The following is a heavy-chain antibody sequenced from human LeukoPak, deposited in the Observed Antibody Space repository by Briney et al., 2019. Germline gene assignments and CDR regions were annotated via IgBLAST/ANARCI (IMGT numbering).Heavy chain of an antibody. CDR3: AELGITMIGGI. CDR1: GFTFSSYE. D-gene: IGHD3-10*02. J-gene: IGHJ6*04. Sequence: GGSLRVSCAASGFTFSSYEMNWVRQAPGKGLEWVSYISSSGSTIYYADSVKGRFTISRDNAKNSLYLQMNSLRAEDTAVYYCAELGITMIGGIWGKGTTVTISS. CDR2: ISSSGSTI. V-gene: IGHV3-48*03.